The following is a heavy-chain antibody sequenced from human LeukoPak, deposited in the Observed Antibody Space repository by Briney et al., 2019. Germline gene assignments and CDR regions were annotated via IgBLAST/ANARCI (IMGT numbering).Heavy chain of an antibody. CDR2: INPNSGGT. Sequence: ASVKVSCKASGCTFTGYYMHWVRQAPGQGLEWMGRINPNSGGTNYAQKFQGRVTMTRATSISTAYMELSRLRSDDTAVYYCARGCMGYYYDSRGWFDPWGQGTLVTVSS. V-gene: IGHV1-2*06. CDR3: ARGCMGYYYDSRGWFDP. D-gene: IGHD3-22*01. J-gene: IGHJ5*02. CDR1: GCTFTGYY.